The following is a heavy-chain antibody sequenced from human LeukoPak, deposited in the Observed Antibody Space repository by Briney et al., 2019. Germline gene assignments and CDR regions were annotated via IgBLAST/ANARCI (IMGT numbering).Heavy chain of an antibody. J-gene: IGHJ4*02. CDR3: ARGGGYSSSWYGGYFDY. CDR2: INHSGST. D-gene: IGHD6-13*01. V-gene: IGHV4-34*01. Sequence: SETLSLTCAVYGGSFSGYYWSWIRQPPGKGLEWIWEINHSGSTNYNPSLKSRVTISVDTSKNQFSLRLSSVTAADTAVYYCARGGGYSSSWYGGYFDYWGQGTLVTVSS. CDR1: GGSFSGYY.